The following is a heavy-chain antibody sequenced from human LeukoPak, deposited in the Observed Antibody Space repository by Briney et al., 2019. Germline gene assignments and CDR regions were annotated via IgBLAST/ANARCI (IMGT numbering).Heavy chain of an antibody. V-gene: IGHV3-23*01. CDR3: AKDYYDSSGPSFDY. D-gene: IGHD3-22*01. CDR1: GFTFSSYA. CDR2: ISGGGGST. Sequence: PGGSLRLSCAASGFTFSSYAMGWVRQAPGKGLQWVSAISGGGGSTYYADSVKGRFTISRDNSKNTPFLQMNSLRAEDTAVYYCAKDYYDSSGPSFDYWGQGTLVTVSS. J-gene: IGHJ4*02.